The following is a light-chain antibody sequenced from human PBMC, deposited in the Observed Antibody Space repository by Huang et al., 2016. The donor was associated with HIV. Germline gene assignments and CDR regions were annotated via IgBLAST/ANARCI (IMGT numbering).Light chain of an antibody. CDR3: QQRSNWRGYT. CDR1: QSVGTS. J-gene: IGKJ2*01. Sequence: EIVLTQSPATLSLSPGERATLSCRASQSVGTSLAWYQQTPGHAPRLLIYAASIRATGIPARVSASGSGTDFTLTISSLEPEDFALYFCQQRSNWRGYTFGQGTKLDI. CDR2: AAS. V-gene: IGKV3-11*01.